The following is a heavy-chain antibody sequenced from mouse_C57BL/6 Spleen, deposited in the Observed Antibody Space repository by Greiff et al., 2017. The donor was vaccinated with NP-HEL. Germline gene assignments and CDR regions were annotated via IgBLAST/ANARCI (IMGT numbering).Heavy chain of an antibody. CDR3: ARLGLLRRWSYAMDY. Sequence: VQLQQPGAELVRPGSSVKLSCKASGYPFTSYWMHWVKQRPIQGLEWIGNIDPSDSETHYNQKFKDKATLTVDKSSSTAYMQLSSLTSEDSAVYYCARLGLLRRWSYAMDYWGQGTSVTVSS. CDR1: GYPFTSYW. D-gene: IGHD2-3*01. V-gene: IGHV1-52*01. J-gene: IGHJ4*01. CDR2: IDPSDSET.